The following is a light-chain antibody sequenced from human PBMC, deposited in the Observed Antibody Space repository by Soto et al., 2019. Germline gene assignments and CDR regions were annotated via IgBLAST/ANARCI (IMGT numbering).Light chain of an antibody. CDR1: QSVSSSS. CDR2: GAS. CDR3: QQYGSSPQT. Sequence: EIVLTQSPGTLSLSPGERAALSCRASQSVSSSSLAWYQQKPGQAPRLLVYGASSRATGVPDRFRGSGSGTDFTLIISSLRPEDFALYFCQQYGSSPQTFGQGTKVESK. J-gene: IGKJ1*01. V-gene: IGKV3-20*01.